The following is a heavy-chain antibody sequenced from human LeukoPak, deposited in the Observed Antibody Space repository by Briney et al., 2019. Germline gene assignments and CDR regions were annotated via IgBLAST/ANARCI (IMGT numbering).Heavy chain of an antibody. Sequence: ASVKVSCKASNYTFTSYGISWVRQAPGQGLEWMAWINAYNGDTNYAQKLQGRVTLTTETSASTAYMELRSLRSDDTTVYYCARDGSGVWFDYWGQGTLVTVSS. J-gene: IGHJ4*02. V-gene: IGHV1-18*01. CDR1: NYTFTSYG. D-gene: IGHD3-10*01. CDR3: ARDGSGVWFDY. CDR2: INAYNGDT.